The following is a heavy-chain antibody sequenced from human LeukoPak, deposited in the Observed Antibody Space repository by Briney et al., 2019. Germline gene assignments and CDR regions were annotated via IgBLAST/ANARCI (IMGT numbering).Heavy chain of an antibody. D-gene: IGHD3-22*01. CDR1: GYTFTGYY. Sequence: ASVKVSCKASGYTFTGYYMHWVRQAPGQGLEWMGRINPNSGGTNYAQKFQGRVTMTRDTSISAAYMELSRLRSDDKAVYYCARSKYYYDSSGYYLSYWGQGTLVTVSS. V-gene: IGHV1-2*06. J-gene: IGHJ4*02. CDR2: INPNSGGT. CDR3: ARSKYYYDSSGYYLSY.